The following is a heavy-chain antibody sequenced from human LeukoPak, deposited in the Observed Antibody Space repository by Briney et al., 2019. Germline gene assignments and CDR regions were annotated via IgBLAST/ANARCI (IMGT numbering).Heavy chain of an antibody. V-gene: IGHV4-39*07. D-gene: IGHD3-22*01. CDR3: ARGATMIVVVPRIN. Sequence: SETLSLTCTVSGGSISSSSYYWGWIRQPPGKGLEWIGSIYYSGSTYYNPSLKSRVTISVDTSKNQFSLKLSSVTAADTAVYYCARGATMIVVVPRINWGQGTLVTVSS. CDR1: GGSISSSSYY. CDR2: IYYSGST. J-gene: IGHJ4*02.